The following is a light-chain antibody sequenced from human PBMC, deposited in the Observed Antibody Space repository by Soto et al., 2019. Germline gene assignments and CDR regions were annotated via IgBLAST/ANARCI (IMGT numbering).Light chain of an antibody. CDR2: WAS. Sequence: DIVMTQSPDSLAVSLVERATINCKSSPSVLYSSNNKKDLAWYQQKPGQPPRLLIYWASTRESGVPDRFSGSGAGTDFTPPISSLQAQEEAVYYCQQYYSTPPCTFGQGTKLEIK. J-gene: IGKJ2*02. CDR3: QQYYSTPPCT. CDR1: PSVLYSSNNKKD. V-gene: IGKV4-1*01.